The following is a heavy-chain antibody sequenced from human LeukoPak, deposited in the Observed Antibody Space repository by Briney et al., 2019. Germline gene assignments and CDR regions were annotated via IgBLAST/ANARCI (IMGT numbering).Heavy chain of an antibody. V-gene: IGHV3-7*01. CDR2: IKQDGSEK. D-gene: IGHD6-19*01. CDR1: GFTFSSYW. CDR3: ATGGGSGRYGFPFDC. J-gene: IGHJ4*02. Sequence: GGSLRLSCAASGFTFSSYWMSWVRQAPGKGLEWVANIKQDGSEKYYVDSVKGRFTISRDNAKNSLYLQMNSPRAEDTAVYYCATGGGSGRYGFPFDCWGQGTLVTVSS.